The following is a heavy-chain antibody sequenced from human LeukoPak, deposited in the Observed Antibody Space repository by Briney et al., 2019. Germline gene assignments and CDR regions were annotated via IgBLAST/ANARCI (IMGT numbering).Heavy chain of an antibody. V-gene: IGHV3-23*01. J-gene: IGHJ3*02. D-gene: IGHD6-13*01. CDR2: ISGSGGST. Sequence: AGGSLRLSCAASGFTFISYWMHWVRQPPGKGLEWVSAISGSGGSTYYADSVKGRFTISRDNSKNTLYLQMNSLRAEDTAVYYCAKDRDSSSWYLDAFDIWGQGTMVTVSS. CDR3: AKDRDSSSWYLDAFDI. CDR1: GFTFISYW.